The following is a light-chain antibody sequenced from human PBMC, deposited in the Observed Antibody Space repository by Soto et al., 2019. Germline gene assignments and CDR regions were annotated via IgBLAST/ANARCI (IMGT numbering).Light chain of an antibody. CDR1: QSVTSNY. V-gene: IGKV3-20*01. Sequence: EIVVTQSPGTLSLSPGERATLSCRVSQSVTSNYIAWYQQKPGQAPRLLIYGASSRATGIPDRFSGSGSGTDFTLTISRLEPADFAVYYCQRYGSSRPCTSGHGTKVDIK. J-gene: IGKJ1*01. CDR3: QRYGSSRPCT. CDR2: GAS.